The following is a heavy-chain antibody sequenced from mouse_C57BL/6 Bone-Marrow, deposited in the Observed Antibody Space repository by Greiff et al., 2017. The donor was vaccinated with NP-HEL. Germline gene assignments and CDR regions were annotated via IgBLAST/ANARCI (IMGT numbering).Heavy chain of an antibody. CDR1: GYTFTSYW. CDR2: IAPNSGGT. J-gene: IGHJ3*01. V-gene: IGHV1-72*01. Sequence: VQLQQSGAELVKPGASVKLSCKASGYTFTSYWMHWVKQRPGRGLEWIGRIAPNSGGTKYNEKFKSKATLTVDKPSSTAYMQLSSLTSEDSAVYYCASSYYYGSSPWFAYWGQGTLVTVSA. CDR3: ASSYYYGSSPWFAY. D-gene: IGHD1-1*01.